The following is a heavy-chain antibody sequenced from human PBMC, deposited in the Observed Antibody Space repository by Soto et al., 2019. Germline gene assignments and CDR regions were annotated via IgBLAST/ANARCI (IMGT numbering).Heavy chain of an antibody. CDR2: INPNSGGT. D-gene: IGHD6-19*01. V-gene: IGHV1-2*04. CDR3: ARDIGVPVAGKRYYYYGMDV. Sequence: GASVKVSCKASGYTFTGYYMHWVRQAPGQGLEWMGWINPNSGGTNYAQKFQGWVTMTRDTSISTAYMELSRLRSDDTAVYYCARDIGVPVAGKRYYYYGMDVWRQGTTVTVSS. CDR1: GYTFTGYY. J-gene: IGHJ6*02.